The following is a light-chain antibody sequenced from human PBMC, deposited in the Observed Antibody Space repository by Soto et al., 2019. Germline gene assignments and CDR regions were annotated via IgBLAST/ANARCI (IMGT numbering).Light chain of an antibody. CDR1: SSNIGSNT. J-gene: IGLJ2*01. CDR2: SNN. CDR3: AAWDDSLNVV. Sequence: QPVLTQPPSASGTPGQRVTISCSGSSSNIGSNTVNWYQQLPGTAPKLLIYSNNQRPSGVPDRFSGSKSGISASLAISGLQSEDEADYYCAAWDDSLNVVFGGGTKLTVL. V-gene: IGLV1-44*01.